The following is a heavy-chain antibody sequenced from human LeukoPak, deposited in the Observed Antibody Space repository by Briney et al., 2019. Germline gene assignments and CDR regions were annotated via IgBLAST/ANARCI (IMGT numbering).Heavy chain of an antibody. CDR2: IYSGGST. Sequence: GGSLRLSCAASGFTVSSNYMSWVRQAPGKGLEWVSVIYSGGSTYYADSVKGRFTISRDNSKNTLYLQMNSLRAEDTAVYYCAREGSSSSVYFDYWGQGTLVTVSS. V-gene: IGHV3-53*01. D-gene: IGHD6-6*01. J-gene: IGHJ4*02. CDR1: GFTVSSNY. CDR3: AREGSSSSVYFDY.